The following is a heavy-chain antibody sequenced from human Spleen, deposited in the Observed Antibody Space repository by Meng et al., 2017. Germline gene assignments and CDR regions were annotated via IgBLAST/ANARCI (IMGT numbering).Heavy chain of an antibody. CDR1: GFTFSTFA. D-gene: IGHD6-13*01. CDR3: ATGAAAADH. CDR2: INSNSDGGTT. J-gene: IGHJ4*02. V-gene: IGHV3-15*01. Sequence: GESLKISCAASGFTFSTFAMHWVRQAPGKGLEWVGRINSNSDGGTTDYAAPVKGRFTISRDDSKNTLYLQMNSLITEDTAVYFCATGAAAADHWGQGTLVTVSS.